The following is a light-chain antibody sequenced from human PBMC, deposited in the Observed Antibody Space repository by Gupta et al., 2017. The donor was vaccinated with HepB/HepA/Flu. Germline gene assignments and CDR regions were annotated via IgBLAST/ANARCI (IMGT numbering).Light chain of an antibody. CDR2: DAS. V-gene: IGKV3-11*01. Sequence: DIVLTQHPATLSLSPGERATLSCRASQSVSSYLAWYQQKPGQAPRLLISDASNRATGIPARFSGSGSGTDFTITISSLEPEDFAVYYCRQRSNWPPAFGPGTKVDIK. J-gene: IGKJ3*01. CDR1: QSVSSY. CDR3: RQRSNWPPA.